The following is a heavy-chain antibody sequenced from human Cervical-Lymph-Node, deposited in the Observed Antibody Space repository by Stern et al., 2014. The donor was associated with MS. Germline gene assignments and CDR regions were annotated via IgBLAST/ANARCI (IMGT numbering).Heavy chain of an antibody. CDR3: ARVAPTVGAAY. V-gene: IGHV1-46*01. D-gene: IGHD1-26*01. J-gene: IGHJ4*02. CDR1: GYTFTGYS. CDR2: INPNAGRA. Sequence: VQLVESGAEVMKPGASVNVSCKASGYTFTGYSIHWVRQVHGQGLEWMGMINPNAGRATYPRNFRGRVTMTRETSTSTVKMELNSLRSEDTAVYCCARVAPTVGAAYWGQGTLVTVSS.